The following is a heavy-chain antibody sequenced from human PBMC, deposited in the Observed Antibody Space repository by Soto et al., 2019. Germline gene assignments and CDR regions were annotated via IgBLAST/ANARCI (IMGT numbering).Heavy chain of an antibody. CDR1: GYTLTELS. V-gene: IGHV1-24*01. Sequence: ASLKVSCKVSGYTLTELSMHWVRQAPGKGHEWMGGFDREDSETIYAQKFQGRVTMTEDTSTDTAYMELSSLRSEDTAVNYCATADCSGGSCSRDYFVYWGQGTLVAVSS. CDR3: ATADCSGGSCSRDYFVY. CDR2: FDREDSET. J-gene: IGHJ4*02. D-gene: IGHD2-15*01.